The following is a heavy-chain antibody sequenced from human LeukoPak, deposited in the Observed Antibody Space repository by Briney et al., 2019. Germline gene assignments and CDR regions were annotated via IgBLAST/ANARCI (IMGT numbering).Heavy chain of an antibody. J-gene: IGHJ3*02. V-gene: IGHV1-69*13. CDR3: AQYYYDSSGYYDAFDI. CDR2: IIPIFGTA. D-gene: IGHD3-22*01. Sequence: AASVKVSCKASGGTFSSYAISWVRQAPGQGLEWMGGIIPIFGTANYAQKFQGRVTITADESTSTAYMELSSLRSEDTAVYYCAQYYYDSSGYYDAFDIWGQGTMVTVSS. CDR1: GGTFSSYA.